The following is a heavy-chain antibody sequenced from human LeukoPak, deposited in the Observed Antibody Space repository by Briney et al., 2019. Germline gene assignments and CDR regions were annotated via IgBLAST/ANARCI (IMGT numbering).Heavy chain of an antibody. CDR3: AKADYGDYEGICFDY. CDR1: GFTFSSYA. Sequence: GGSLRLSCAASGFTFSSYAMSWVRQAPGKGLEWVSAISGSGGSTYYADSVKGRFTISRDNSKNTLYLQMNGLRAEDTAVYYCAKADYGDYEGICFDYWGQGTLVTVSS. J-gene: IGHJ4*02. CDR2: ISGSGGST. D-gene: IGHD4-17*01. V-gene: IGHV3-23*01.